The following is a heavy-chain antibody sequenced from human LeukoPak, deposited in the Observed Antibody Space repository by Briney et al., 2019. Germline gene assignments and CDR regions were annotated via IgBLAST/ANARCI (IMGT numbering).Heavy chain of an antibody. Sequence: GASVKVSCKASGYIFTSYFMHWVRQAPGQGLEWMGLINPSGGSTRYAQKFQGRVTMTRDMSTSTVYMELSSLRSEDTAVYYCARAGYGDSWGQGTLVTVSS. V-gene: IGHV1-46*01. CDR2: INPSGGST. D-gene: IGHD5-12*01. CDR1: GYIFTSYF. J-gene: IGHJ4*02. CDR3: ARAGYGDS.